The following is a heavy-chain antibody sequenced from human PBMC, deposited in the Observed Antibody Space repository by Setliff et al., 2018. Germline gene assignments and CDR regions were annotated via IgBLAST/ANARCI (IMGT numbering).Heavy chain of an antibody. V-gene: IGHV4-34*01. J-gene: IGHJ2*01. CDR1: GGSFSGYH. CDR3: ARAVPRGATPDYWYFDL. D-gene: IGHD2-2*01. Sequence: SETLSLTCAVYGGSFSGYHWSWIRQAPGKGLEWIGRIYHSGSTYFNASLRSRVTISVDTSKNQFSLKLNSVTAADTTVYHCARAVPRGATPDYWYFDLWGRGTLVTVSS. CDR2: IYHSGST.